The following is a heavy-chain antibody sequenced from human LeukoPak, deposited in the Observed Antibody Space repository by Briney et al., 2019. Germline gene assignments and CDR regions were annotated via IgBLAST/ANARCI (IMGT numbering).Heavy chain of an antibody. CDR2: IYYTGST. J-gene: IGHJ4*02. CDR1: GGSIRSHY. V-gene: IGHV4-59*11. CDR3: AILTGYYEPRFDY. D-gene: IGHD3-9*01. Sequence: PSETLSLTCTVSGGSIRSHYWSWLRQPPGKGLEWFGYIYYTGSTNYNPSLKSRVTISVDTSKNQFSLNLNSVTAADTAVYYCAILTGYYEPRFDYWGQGTLVTVSS.